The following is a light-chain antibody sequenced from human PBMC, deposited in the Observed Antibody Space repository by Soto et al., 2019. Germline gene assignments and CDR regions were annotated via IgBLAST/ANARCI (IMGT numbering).Light chain of an antibody. CDR2: GAS. CDR3: QQYNNWPPIT. V-gene: IGKV3D-15*01. Sequence: EILMTHSPATLAVSPCERATLSCRASQSVSSNLAWYQQKPGQAPRLLIYGASTRATGIPARFSGSGSGTEFTLTISSLQSEDFAVYYCQQYNNWPPITFGQGTRLEIK. CDR1: QSVSSN. J-gene: IGKJ5*01.